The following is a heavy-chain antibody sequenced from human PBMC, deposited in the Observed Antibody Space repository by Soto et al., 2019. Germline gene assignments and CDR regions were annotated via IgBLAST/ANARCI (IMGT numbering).Heavy chain of an antibody. D-gene: IGHD3-22*01. V-gene: IGHV1-2*02. CDR2: INPNSGGT. J-gene: IGHJ3*02. CDR3: ARGRLHEEVVVLAPNDAFDI. Sequence: ASVKVSCKASGYTFTGYYMHWVRQAPGQGFEWMGWINPNSGGTNYAQKFQGRVTMTRDTSISTAYMELSRLRSDDTAVYYCARGRLHEEVVVLAPNDAFDIWGQGKMVPVSS. CDR1: GYTFTGYY.